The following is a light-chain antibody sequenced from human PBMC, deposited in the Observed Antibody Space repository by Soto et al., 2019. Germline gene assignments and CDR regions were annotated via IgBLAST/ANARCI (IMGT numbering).Light chain of an antibody. V-gene: IGKV3-20*01. J-gene: IGKJ1*01. CDR1: QSVSSSY. CDR3: QQYGSSPKRT. CDR2: GES. Sequence: EIVLTQSPGTLSLSPGERATLSCRASQSVSSSYLDWYQQKPGQAPRLLIYGESSRATDIPDRFSGSGSGTDFTLTISRLEPEDLAVYDCQQYGSSPKRTFGQGTNVEI.